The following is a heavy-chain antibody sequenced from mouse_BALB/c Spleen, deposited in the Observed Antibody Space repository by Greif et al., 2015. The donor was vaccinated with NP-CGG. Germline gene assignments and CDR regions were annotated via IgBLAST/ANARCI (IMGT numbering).Heavy chain of an antibody. D-gene: IGHD2-1*01. V-gene: IGHV5-6-5*01. CDR3: AREDGNYEGYWYFDV. CDR1: GFTFSSYA. CDR2: ISSGGST. Sequence: VQLKESGGGLVKPGGSLKLSCAASGFTFSSYAMSWVRQTPEKRLEWVASISSGGSTYYPDSVKGRFTISRDNARNILYLQMSSLRSEDTAMYYCAREDGNYEGYWYFDVWGAGTTVTVSS. J-gene: IGHJ1*01.